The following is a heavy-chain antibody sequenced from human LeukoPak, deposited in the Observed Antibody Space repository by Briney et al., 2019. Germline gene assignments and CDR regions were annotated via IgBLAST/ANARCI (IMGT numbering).Heavy chain of an antibody. CDR2: INSDGRTT. J-gene: IGHJ4*02. Sequence: PGGSLRLSCAASGFTFGPFWMHWVRQAPGKGLVWVSRINSDGRTTNYADSVKGRFTISRDNAKNMVYLQMNSLRVEDTAVYYCVRDHGRYFFDYWGQGTLVTVSS. CDR1: GFTFGPFW. CDR3: VRDHGRYFFDY. V-gene: IGHV3-74*01. D-gene: IGHD5-24*01.